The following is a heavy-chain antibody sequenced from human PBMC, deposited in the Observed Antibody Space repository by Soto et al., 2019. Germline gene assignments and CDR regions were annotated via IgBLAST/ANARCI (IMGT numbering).Heavy chain of an antibody. J-gene: IGHJ4*02. D-gene: IGHD3-10*01. CDR1: GFTFSSYA. V-gene: IGHV3-23*01. CDR3: AKSLSGLVCFGDFHY. Sequence: EVQLLESGGGLVQPGGSLRLSCAASGFTFSSYAMSWVRQAPGKGLEWVSDINSSGGSTYNADSVKGRFTISRDNSRNTLYLQMTSLRAEDTAVYYCAKSLSGLVCFGDFHYWGQGALVTVSS. CDR2: INSSGGST.